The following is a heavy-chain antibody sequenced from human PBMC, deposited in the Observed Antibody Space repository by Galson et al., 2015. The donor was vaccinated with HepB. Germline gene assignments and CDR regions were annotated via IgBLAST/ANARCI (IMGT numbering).Heavy chain of an antibody. D-gene: IGHD3-10*01. CDR3: ARSGYYGSGSYSFLDY. CDR2: IYPGDSDT. CDR1: GYSFTSYW. V-gene: IGHV5-51*01. Sequence: QSGAEVKKPGESLKISCKGSGYSFTSYWIGWVRQMPGKGLEWMGIIYPGDSDTRYSPSFQGQVTISADKPISTAYLQWSSLKASDTAMYYCARSGYYGSGSYSFLDYWGQGTLVTVSS. J-gene: IGHJ4*02.